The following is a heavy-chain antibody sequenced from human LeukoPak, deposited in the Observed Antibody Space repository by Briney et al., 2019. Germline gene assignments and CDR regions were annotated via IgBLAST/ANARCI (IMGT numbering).Heavy chain of an antibody. CDR2: IYHSGST. D-gene: IGHD5-12*01. CDR1: GGSISSGSYY. Sequence: SQTLSLTCTVSGGSISSGSYYWGWIRQPPGKGLEWIGSIYHSGSTYYNPSLKSRVTISVDTSKNQFSLKLSSVTAADTAVYYCARVVGEEVATPYYYYYMDVWGKGTTVTVSS. J-gene: IGHJ6*03. CDR3: ARVVGEEVATPYYYYYMDV. V-gene: IGHV4-39*07.